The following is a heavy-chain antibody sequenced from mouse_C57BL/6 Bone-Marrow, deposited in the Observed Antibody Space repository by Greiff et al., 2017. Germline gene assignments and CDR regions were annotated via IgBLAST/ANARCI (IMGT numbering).Heavy chain of an antibody. CDR2: ISSGSSTI. D-gene: IGHD1-1*01. CDR3: ARSPITTVVGPAY. J-gene: IGHJ3*01. CDR1: GFTFSDSG. V-gene: IGHV5-17*01. Sequence: EVKLVESGGGLVKPGGSLKLSCAASGFTFSDSGMHWVRQAPEKGLEWVAYISSGSSTIYYADTVKGRYTISRDNAKNTLFLQMTSLRSEDTAMYYCARSPITTVVGPAYWGQGTLVTVSA.